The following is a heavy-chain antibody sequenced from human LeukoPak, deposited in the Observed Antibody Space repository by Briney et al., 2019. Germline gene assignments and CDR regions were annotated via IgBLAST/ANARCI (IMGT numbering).Heavy chain of an antibody. CDR2: ISSSGSTI. CDR3: AKDLLRVRVVPAAPDFDY. CDR1: GFTFSSYE. V-gene: IGHV3-48*03. J-gene: IGHJ4*02. Sequence: GGSLRLSCAASGFTFSSYEMNWVRQAPGKGLEWVSYISSSGSTIYYADSVKGRFTISRDNAKNSLYLQMNSLRAEDTAVYYCAKDLLRVRVVPAAPDFDYWGQGTLVTVSS. D-gene: IGHD2-2*01.